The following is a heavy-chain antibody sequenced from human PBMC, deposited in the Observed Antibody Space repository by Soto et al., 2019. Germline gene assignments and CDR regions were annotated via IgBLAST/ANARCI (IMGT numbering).Heavy chain of an antibody. CDR1: GYTFTGYY. CDR2: INPNSGGT. CDR3: AREKVSGYYYYMDV. V-gene: IGHV1-2*04. D-gene: IGHD6-19*01. J-gene: IGHJ6*03. Sequence: QVQLVQSGAEVKKPGASVKVSCKASGYTFTGYYMHWVRQAPGQGLEWMGWINPNSGGTNYAQKFQGWVTMTMDTSISTAYMELSRLRSDDTAVYYCAREKVSGYYYYMDVWGKGTTVTVSS.